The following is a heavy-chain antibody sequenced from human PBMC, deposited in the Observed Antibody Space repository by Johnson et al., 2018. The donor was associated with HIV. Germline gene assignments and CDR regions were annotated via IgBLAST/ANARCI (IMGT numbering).Heavy chain of an antibody. D-gene: IGHD6-6*01. CDR3: ARVEQLGAFDI. CDR2: IGGSGTNT. V-gene: IGHV3-23*04. CDR1: GFTFINYA. J-gene: IGHJ3*02. Sequence: VQLVESGGGLVQPGGSLRLSCAASGFTFINYAMSWVRQAPGKGLEWVSSIGGSGTNTYYADSVKGRFTISRDNAKNSLYLQMNSLRAEDTAVYYCARVEQLGAFDIWGQGTMVTVSS.